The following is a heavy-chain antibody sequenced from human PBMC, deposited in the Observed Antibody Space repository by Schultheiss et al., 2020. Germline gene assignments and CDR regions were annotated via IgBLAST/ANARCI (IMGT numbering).Heavy chain of an antibody. CDR2: IYHSGST. CDR3: ARVFVVVVAATTNWFDP. CDR1: GGSFSGYY. V-gene: IGHV4-34*09. D-gene: IGHD2-15*01. J-gene: IGHJ5*02. Sequence: SQTLSLTCAVYGGSFSGYYWSWIRQHPGKGLEWIGYIYHSGSTYYNPSLKSRVTISVDTSKNQFSLKLSSVTAADTAVYYCARVFVVVVAATTNWFDPWGQGTLVTVSS.